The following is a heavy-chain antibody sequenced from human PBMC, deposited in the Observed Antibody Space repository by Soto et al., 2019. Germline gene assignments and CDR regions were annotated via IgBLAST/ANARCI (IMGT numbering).Heavy chain of an antibody. V-gene: IGHV1-69*13. D-gene: IGHD3-22*01. Sequence: SVKVSCKASGGTFSSYAISWVRQAPGQGREWMGGIIPIFGTANYAQKFQGRVTITADESTSTAYMELSSLRSEDTAVYYCARGLGDYYDSSGYPYYFDYWGQGXLVTVYS. J-gene: IGHJ4*02. CDR1: GGTFSSYA. CDR3: ARGLGDYYDSSGYPYYFDY. CDR2: IIPIFGTA.